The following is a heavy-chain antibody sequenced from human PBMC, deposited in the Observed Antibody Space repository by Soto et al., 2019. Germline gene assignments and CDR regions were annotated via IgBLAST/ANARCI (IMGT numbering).Heavy chain of an antibody. D-gene: IGHD3-22*01. CDR2: LYSDGRA. V-gene: IGHV3-66*01. CDR1: GLTVSTNY. Sequence: HPGGSLRLSCAASGLTVSTNYMSWVRQAPGKGLEWVSILYSDGRAYHSDSVKGRFTISRDNSKNTLYLQMHSLRTDDTAVYYCARVTTLAFDYWGQGTLVTVSS. J-gene: IGHJ4*02. CDR3: ARVTTLAFDY.